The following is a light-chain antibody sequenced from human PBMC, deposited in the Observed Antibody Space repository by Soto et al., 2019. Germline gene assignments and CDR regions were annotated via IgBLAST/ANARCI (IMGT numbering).Light chain of an antibody. V-gene: IGLV1-40*01. CDR2: GNS. Sequence: QSVLTQPPSVSGAPGQRVTISCTGSSSNIGAGYDVHWYQQLPGTAPKLLIYGNSNRPSGVPDRFSGSKSGTSASLAITGLQAEDEAAYYCQSYDRSLRGRVFGGGTKLTVL. CDR3: QSYDRSLRGRV. CDR1: SSNIGAGYD. J-gene: IGLJ3*02.